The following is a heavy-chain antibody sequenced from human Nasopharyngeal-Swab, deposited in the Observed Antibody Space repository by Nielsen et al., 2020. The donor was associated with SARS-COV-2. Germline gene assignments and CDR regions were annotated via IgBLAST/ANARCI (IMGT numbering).Heavy chain of an antibody. D-gene: IGHD6-6*01. CDR2: ISSSGSTI. CDR1: GFTFSNYE. CDR3: ARGWEYSSSSPNWFDP. J-gene: IGHJ5*02. Sequence: GESLKISCAASGFTFSNYEMNWVRQAPGKGLEWVSYISSSGSTIYYADSVKGRFTISRDNAKNSLYLQMNSLRAEDTAVYYCARGWEYSSSSPNWFDPWGQGTLVTVSS. V-gene: IGHV3-48*03.